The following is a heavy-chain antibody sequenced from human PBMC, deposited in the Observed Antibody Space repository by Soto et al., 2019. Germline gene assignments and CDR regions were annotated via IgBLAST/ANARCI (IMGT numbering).Heavy chain of an antibody. CDR2: IYYSGST. J-gene: IGHJ4*02. Sequence: QVQLQESGPGLVKPSQTLSLTCTVSGGSISSGDYYWSWIRQHPGKGLDWIGYIYYSGSTYYNPSLKSRLTISVDTSKNQFSLKLSSVTAADTAVYYCASANPSIAAALRDYWGQGTLVTVSS. D-gene: IGHD6-13*01. CDR3: ASANPSIAAALRDY. V-gene: IGHV4-31*03. CDR1: GGSISSGDYY.